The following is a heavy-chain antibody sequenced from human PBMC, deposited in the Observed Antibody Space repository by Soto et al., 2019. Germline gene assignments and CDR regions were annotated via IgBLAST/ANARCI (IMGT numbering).Heavy chain of an antibody. CDR1: GGSISTSSYF. Sequence: SSETLSLTCSVSGGSISTSSYFWGWIRQPPGKGLEWVGAVHYSGSANYRSSLQSRVTISVDTSQNQFSLRLRSVTAADTAVYYCARHRWGSGSYSGLLDFWGQGALVTAPQ. J-gene: IGHJ4*02. CDR2: VHYSGSA. D-gene: IGHD3-10*01. V-gene: IGHV4-39*01. CDR3: ARHRWGSGSYSGLLDF.